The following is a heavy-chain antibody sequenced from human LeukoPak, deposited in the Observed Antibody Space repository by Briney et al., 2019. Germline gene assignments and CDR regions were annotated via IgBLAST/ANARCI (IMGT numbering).Heavy chain of an antibody. Sequence: GGSLRLSCAASGFTFSSYSMNWVRQAPGKGLEWVSSISSSSSYIYYADSVKGRFTIPRDNAKNSLYLQMNSLRAEDTAVYYCARGLNPGYSYGYGAYWGQGTLVTVSS. J-gene: IGHJ4*02. D-gene: IGHD5-18*01. CDR2: ISSSSSYI. CDR1: GFTFSSYS. V-gene: IGHV3-21*01. CDR3: ARGLNPGYSYGYGAY.